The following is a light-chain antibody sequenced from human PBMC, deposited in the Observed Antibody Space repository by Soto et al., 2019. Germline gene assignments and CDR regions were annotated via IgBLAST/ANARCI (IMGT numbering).Light chain of an antibody. J-gene: IGKJ3*01. CDR3: QQYDNLPPLT. Sequence: DIQMTQSPSSLSASVGDRVTITCQASQDISNYLNWYQQKPGKAPKLLIYDASNLETGVPSRFSGSGSGTDFTFTITSLQPEDVATHYCQQYDNLPPLTFGPGTKVDIK. CDR2: DAS. CDR1: QDISNY. V-gene: IGKV1-33*01.